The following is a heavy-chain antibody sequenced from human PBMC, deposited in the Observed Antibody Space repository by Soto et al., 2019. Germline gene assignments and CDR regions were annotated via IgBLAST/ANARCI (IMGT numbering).Heavy chain of an antibody. CDR3: AKDYYDFWSGYSADYYYYYGMDV. V-gene: IGHV3-30*18. D-gene: IGHD3-3*01. Sequence: GGSLRLSCAASGFTFSSYGMHWVRQAPGKGLEWVAVISYDGSNKYYADSVKGRFTISRDNSKNTLYLQMNSLRAEDTAVYYCAKDYYDFWSGYSADYYYYYGMDVWGQGTTVTVSS. CDR1: GFTFSSYG. CDR2: ISYDGSNK. J-gene: IGHJ6*02.